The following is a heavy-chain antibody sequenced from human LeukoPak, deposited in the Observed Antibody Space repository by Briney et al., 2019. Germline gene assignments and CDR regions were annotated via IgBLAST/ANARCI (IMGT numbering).Heavy chain of an antibody. CDR1: GGTFSSYA. CDR3: ARGGDLAYCGGDCHGIFDY. Sequence: SVKVSCKASGGTFSSYAISWVRQAPGQWLEWMGGIIPIFGTANYAQKFQGRVTITADESTGTAYMELSSLRSEDTAVYYCARGGDLAYCGGDCHGIFDYWGQGTLVTVSS. V-gene: IGHV1-69*13. CDR2: IIPIFGTA. D-gene: IGHD2-21*01. J-gene: IGHJ4*02.